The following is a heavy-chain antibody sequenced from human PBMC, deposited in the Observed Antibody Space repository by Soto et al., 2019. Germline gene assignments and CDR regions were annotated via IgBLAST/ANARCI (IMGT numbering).Heavy chain of an antibody. J-gene: IGHJ6*02. Sequence: LXKVSCKATGFTXTSSSVQLVRQARGQRLEWIGWIVVGSGNTNYAQKFQERVTITRYIYTSTAYMELSSLRSEDTAVYYCAAIGYCSSTSCYRVGAYYYYGMDVWGQGTTAPVS. CDR2: IVVGSGNT. D-gene: IGHD2-2*01. CDR1: GFTXTSSS. V-gene: IGHV1-58*01. CDR3: AAIGYCSSTSCYRVGAYYYYGMDV.